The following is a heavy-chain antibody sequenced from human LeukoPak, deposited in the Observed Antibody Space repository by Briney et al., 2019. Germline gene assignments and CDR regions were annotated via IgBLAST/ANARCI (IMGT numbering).Heavy chain of an antibody. D-gene: IGHD3-3*01. J-gene: IGHJ5*01. Sequence: SETLSLTCTVSGGSISGYYWSWIRQAPGKGLEWIGYIYYSGSTNYNPSLKSRVTISVDTSKNQFSLKLNSVTAADTAVYYCARGRNLEWFDYWGQGTLVTVSS. CDR1: GGSISGYY. CDR2: IYYSGST. V-gene: IGHV4-59*01. CDR3: ARGRNLEWFDY.